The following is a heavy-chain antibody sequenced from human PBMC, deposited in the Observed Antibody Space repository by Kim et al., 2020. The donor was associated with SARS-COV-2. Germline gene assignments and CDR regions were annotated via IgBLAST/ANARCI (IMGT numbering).Heavy chain of an antibody. J-gene: IGHJ5*02. CDR3: ARGREVRPGRFAP. Sequence: GGSLRLSCAASGFSLSGYSMNWVRQAPGKGLEWVSYITSSSSTISYADSVKGRFTISRDNAKNSLYLQMNSLRVEDTAVYYCARGREVRPGRFAPWGQGTLVAVSS. CDR1: GFSLSGYS. V-gene: IGHV3-48*04. D-gene: IGHD3-10*01. CDR2: ITSSSSTI.